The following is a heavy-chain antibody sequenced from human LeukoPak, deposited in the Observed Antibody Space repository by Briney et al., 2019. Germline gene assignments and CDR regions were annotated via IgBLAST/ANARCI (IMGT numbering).Heavy chain of an antibody. V-gene: IGHV4-59*01. CDR2: IYYTGNT. D-gene: IGHD2-21*02. J-gene: IGHJ4*02. CDR3: ASGSVVTALDQ. Sequence: SETLSLTCAVSGGSITTYYWTWIRQPPGQAREWIGYIYYTGNTKHNPSLESRVTMSIDTSKNEFSLKIYSVNAADTAVYFCASGSVVTALDQWGQGTLVTVSS. CDR1: GGSITTYY.